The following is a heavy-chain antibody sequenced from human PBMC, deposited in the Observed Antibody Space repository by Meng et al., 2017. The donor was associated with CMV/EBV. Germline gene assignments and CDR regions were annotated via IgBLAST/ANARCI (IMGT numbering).Heavy chain of an antibody. J-gene: IGHJ5*02. CDR2: IIPSIGIA. Sequence: FSCNTISWGRQAPGQGMEWMGRIIPSIGIANNAQKDQGRVRITADKSTSTAYMELRSLRSEDTAVYDCARDIDIVVVPAAIVGFDPWGQGTLVTVSS. D-gene: IGHD2-2*02. CDR1: FSCNT. V-gene: IGHV1-69*04. CDR3: ARDIDIVVVPAAIVGFDP.